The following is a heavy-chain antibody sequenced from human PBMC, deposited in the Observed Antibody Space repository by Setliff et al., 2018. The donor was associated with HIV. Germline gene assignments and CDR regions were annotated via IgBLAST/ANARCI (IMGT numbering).Heavy chain of an antibody. V-gene: IGHV1-24*01. CDR3: ARKYTGGPLDY. D-gene: IGHD6-19*01. CDR1: GYSLTELS. J-gene: IGHJ4*02. CDR2: FDPEDDET. Sequence: ASVKVSCKVSGYSLTELSIHWVRQAPGEGLEWMGGFDPEDDETVYAEKFQGRVTMTEDTSTDTAYMALSSLRSEDTAMYYCARKYTGGPLDYWGQGTLVTVSS.